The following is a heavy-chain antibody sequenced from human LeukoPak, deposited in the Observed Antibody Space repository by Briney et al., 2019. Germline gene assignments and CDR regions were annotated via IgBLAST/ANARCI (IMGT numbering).Heavy chain of an antibody. V-gene: IGHV3-30*04. CDR3: ARSNCGGECYFSGYGMDV. CDR1: GFSFTSYG. Sequence: QTGGSLRLSCTASGFSFTSYGMHWVRQGPGKGLEWVAVVRYGGSDEHYADSVKGRFTISRDNSKTTLYLQMNNLREEDTAVYYCARSNCGGECYFSGYGMDVWGRGTTVTVSS. D-gene: IGHD2-21*01. CDR2: VRYGGSDE. J-gene: IGHJ6*02.